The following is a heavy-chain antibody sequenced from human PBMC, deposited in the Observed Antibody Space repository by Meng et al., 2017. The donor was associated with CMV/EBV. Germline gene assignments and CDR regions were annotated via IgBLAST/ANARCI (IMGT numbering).Heavy chain of an antibody. CDR1: GGSFSGYY. CDR2: INHSGST. Sequence: QVQRKQWGAGLLKPSETLSLPCAVYGGSFSGYYWSWIRQPPGKGLEWIGEINHSGSTNYNPSLKSRVTISVDTSKNQFSLKLSSVTAADTAVYYCARGGNWFDPWGQGTLVTVSS. J-gene: IGHJ5*02. V-gene: IGHV4-34*01. CDR3: ARGGNWFDP.